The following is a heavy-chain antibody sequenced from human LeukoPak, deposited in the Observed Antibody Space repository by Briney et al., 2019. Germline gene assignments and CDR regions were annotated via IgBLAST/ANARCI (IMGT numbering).Heavy chain of an antibody. CDR2: IYPGGSET. J-gene: IGHJ4*02. D-gene: IGHD5-24*01. CDR3: ARASRDGYNQIFDH. CDR1: GYSFSSYW. V-gene: IGHV5-51*01. Sequence: GESLKISCKGLGYSFSSYWNARVRQRPGTGLEWMGIIYPGGSETRYDPSFQGQVTISADSSTSTAYLQWSSLRASDTAMYYCARASRDGYNQIFDHWGQGTLVTVSS.